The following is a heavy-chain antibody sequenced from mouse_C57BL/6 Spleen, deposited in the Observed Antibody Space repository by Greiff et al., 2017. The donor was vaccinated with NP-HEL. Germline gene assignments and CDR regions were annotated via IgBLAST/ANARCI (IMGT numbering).Heavy chain of an antibody. J-gene: IGHJ4*01. V-gene: IGHV1-80*01. CDR1: GYAFSSYW. Sequence: VKLQQSGAELVKPGASVKISCKASGYAFSSYWMNWVKQRPGQGLEWIGQIYPGDGDINYNGKFKGKATLTADKSSSTAYMQLSSLTSEDSAVYFCAREGPYYAMDYWGQGTSVTVSS. D-gene: IGHD3-3*01. CDR2: IYPGDGDI. CDR3: AREGPYYAMDY.